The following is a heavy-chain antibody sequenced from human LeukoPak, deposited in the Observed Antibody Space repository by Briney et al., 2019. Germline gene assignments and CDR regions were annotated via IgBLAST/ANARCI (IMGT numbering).Heavy chain of an antibody. CDR2: ISGNGDIT. CDR3: AKDDAWLRFLY. J-gene: IGHJ4*02. D-gene: IGHD5-12*01. V-gene: IGHV3-23*01. Sequence: PGGSLRLSCAASGFTLSNHGMNWVRQAPGKGLEWVSGISGNGDITYYADSVKGRFTISRDNSKNTLYLQMNSLRAEDTAIYYCAKDDAWLRFLYWGQRTLVTVSS. CDR1: GFTLSNHG.